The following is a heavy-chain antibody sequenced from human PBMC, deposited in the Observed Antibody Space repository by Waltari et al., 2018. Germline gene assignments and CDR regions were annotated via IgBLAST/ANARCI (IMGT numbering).Heavy chain of an antibody. Sequence: QVQLQESGPGLGKPAETLSLTCAVCGYSISKGYYWSWIRQPPGQGLEWIGGIYHPGTTYYTASLTSRVTISVDTSNNQFSLNLSFVTAADTALYFCARGGSGSYMGSFDIWGQGPMVTVSS. CDR3: ARGGSGSYMGSFDI. V-gene: IGHV4-38-2*01. D-gene: IGHD1-26*01. CDR2: IYHPGTT. CDR1: GYSISKGYY. J-gene: IGHJ3*02.